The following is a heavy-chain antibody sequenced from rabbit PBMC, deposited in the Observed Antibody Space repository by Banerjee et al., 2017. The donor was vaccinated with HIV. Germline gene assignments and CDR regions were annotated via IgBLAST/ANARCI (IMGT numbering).Heavy chain of an antibody. CDR3: ARDNGYAIDL. CDR1: GFSFGQD. Sequence: QSLEESGGDLVKPGASLTLTCTASGFSFGQDMCWVRQAPGKGLGWIGCIDTRYGNTYYASWAKGRFTVSKTSSTTVTLQMTSLTPADTATYFCARDNGYAIDLWGPGTLVTVS. CDR2: IDTRYGNT. D-gene: IGHD6-1*01. J-gene: IGHJ4*01. V-gene: IGHV1S40*01.